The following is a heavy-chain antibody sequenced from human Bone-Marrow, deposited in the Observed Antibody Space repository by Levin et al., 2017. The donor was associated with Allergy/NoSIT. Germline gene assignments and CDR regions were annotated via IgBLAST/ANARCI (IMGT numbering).Heavy chain of an antibody. CDR1: GFIFSNYA. Sequence: PGGSLRLSCAASGFIFSNYAMNWVRQAPGKGLEWVSSLIGSGRDTFYADSVKGRFTISRDNSKNTVYLEMKNLRADDTAIYYCAKADHSDSWYSLFDSWGQGTLVTVSS. CDR2: LIGSGRDT. D-gene: IGHD2-15*01. V-gene: IGHV3-23*01. J-gene: IGHJ5*01. CDR3: AKADHSDSWYSLFDS.